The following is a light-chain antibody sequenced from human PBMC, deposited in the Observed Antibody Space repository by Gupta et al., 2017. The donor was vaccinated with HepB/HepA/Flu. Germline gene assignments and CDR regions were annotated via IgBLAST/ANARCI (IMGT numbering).Light chain of an antibody. V-gene: IGLV4-60*03. J-gene: IGLJ2*01. CDR2: VDSSGRY. Sequence: VTQSSSASASLGSSVKLPCTLRSGYSTYRIGWHQQQPGKAPRFLMKVDSSGRYNKGSGIPDRFSCSSAGAARYLTISNLQSEDEADYYCETWDSNIRVFGGGTKLTVL. CDR1: SGYSTYR. CDR3: ETWDSNIRV.